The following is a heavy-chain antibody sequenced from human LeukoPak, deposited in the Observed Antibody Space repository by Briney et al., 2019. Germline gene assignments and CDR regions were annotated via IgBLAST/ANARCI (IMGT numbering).Heavy chain of an antibody. CDR2: MNPNSGNT. J-gene: IGHJ3*02. Sequence: VASVKVSCKASGYTFTSYDINWVRQATGQGLEWMGWMNPNSGNTGYAQKFQGRVTMTRNTSISTAYMGLSSLRSEDTAVYYCVRGFKSSTSREAFDIWGQGTMVTVSS. CDR1: GYTFTSYD. CDR3: VRGFKSSTSREAFDI. D-gene: IGHD2-2*01. V-gene: IGHV1-8*01.